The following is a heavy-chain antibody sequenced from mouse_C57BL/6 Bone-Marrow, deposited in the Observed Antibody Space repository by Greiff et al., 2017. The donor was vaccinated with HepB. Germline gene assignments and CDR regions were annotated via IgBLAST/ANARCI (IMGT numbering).Heavy chain of an antibody. D-gene: IGHD1-1*01. J-gene: IGHJ4*01. V-gene: IGHV1-69*01. CDR1: GYTFTSYW. Sequence: QVQLKQPGAELVMPGASVKLSCKASGYTFTSYWMHWVKQRPGQGLEWIGEIDPSDSYTNYNQKFKGKSTLTVDKSSSTAYMQLSSLTSEDSAVYYCARRGRGDYAMDYWGQGTSVTVSS. CDR3: ARRGRGDYAMDY. CDR2: IDPSDSYT.